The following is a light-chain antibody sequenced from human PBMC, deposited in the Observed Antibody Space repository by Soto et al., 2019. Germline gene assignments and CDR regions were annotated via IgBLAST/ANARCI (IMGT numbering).Light chain of an antibody. V-gene: IGKV3-15*01. CDR2: RTS. J-gene: IGKJ1*01. CDR3: HQYKFWPS. Sequence: IVMPQSPATLSVSPGERATLSCRASQTVSSNLAWYQQKPGQSPRLLMYRTSTRATGVPAMISSSWSGTEFTLSSSSHQAEDFAVYYCHQYKFWPSFGQGTKVDIK. CDR1: QTVSSN.